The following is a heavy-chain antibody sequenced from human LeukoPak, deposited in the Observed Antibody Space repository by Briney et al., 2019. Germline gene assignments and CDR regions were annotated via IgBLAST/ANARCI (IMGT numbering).Heavy chain of an antibody. V-gene: IGHV1-18*01. D-gene: IGHD3-10*01. J-gene: IGHJ4*02. CDR2: ISAYNGNT. Sequence: VKVSCKASAYTFSNYGFNWVRQAPGQGLEWMGWISAYNGNTKYAQKLQGRFTMCTDTSTSTAYMELRSLTSDDTAVYYCARDLDGSGSYYTDYWGQGTLVTVSS. CDR1: AYTFSNYG. CDR3: ARDLDGSGSYYTDY.